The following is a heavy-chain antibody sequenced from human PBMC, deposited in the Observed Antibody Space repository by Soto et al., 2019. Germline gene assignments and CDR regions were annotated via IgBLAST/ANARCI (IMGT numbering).Heavy chain of an antibody. Sequence: GGSLRLSCAASGFTFSSYAMHWVRQAPGKGLEWVAVISYDGSNKYYADSVKGRFTISRDNSKNTLYLQMNSLRAEDTAVYYCARVEEAYCGGDCYSTLNYWGQGTLVTVSS. CDR3: ARVEEAYCGGDCYSTLNY. V-gene: IGHV3-30-3*01. D-gene: IGHD2-21*02. J-gene: IGHJ4*02. CDR2: ISYDGSNK. CDR1: GFTFSSYA.